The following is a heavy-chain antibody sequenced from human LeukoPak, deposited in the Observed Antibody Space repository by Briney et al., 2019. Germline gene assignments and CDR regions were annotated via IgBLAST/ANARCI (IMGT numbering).Heavy chain of an antibody. CDR3: AKVAFLWFGALLYFDY. J-gene: IGHJ4*02. CDR2: ISGSGGST. D-gene: IGHD3-10*01. CDR1: GFTFSSYE. V-gene: IGHV3-23*01. Sequence: PGGSLRLSCAASGFTFSSYEMNWVRQAPGKGLEWVSAISGSGGSTYYADSVKGRFTISTDNSKNTLYLQMNSLRAEDTAVYYCAKVAFLWFGALLYFDYWGQGTLVTVSS.